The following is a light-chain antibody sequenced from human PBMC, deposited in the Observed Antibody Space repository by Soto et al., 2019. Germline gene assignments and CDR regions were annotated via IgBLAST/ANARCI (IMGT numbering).Light chain of an antibody. CDR2: DAS. V-gene: IGKV1-5*01. CDR3: QQYTSYWT. Sequence: DIQMTQSPSTLSASVGDRVTITCRASQSISSWLAWYQQKPGKAPKLLIYDASTLKGGVPSRFSGSGSGTEFTLTISSLQPDDFATYYCQQYTSYWTFGQGTEVEIK. J-gene: IGKJ1*01. CDR1: QSISSW.